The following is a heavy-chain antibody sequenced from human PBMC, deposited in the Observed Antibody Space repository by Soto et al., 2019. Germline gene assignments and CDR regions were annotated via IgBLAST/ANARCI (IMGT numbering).Heavy chain of an antibody. CDR1: GYTFSSYA. V-gene: IGHV1-3*01. Sequence: QVQLVQSGAEVKKPGASVKVSCKASGYTFSSYAVQWVRQAPGQSLEWIGWIHAGNGDTKYTQKFQGRVTLTRDTSANTAYMDLRCLRAEDTAVYYCARVPRYTSDIVEVPAVMFHDWFVPWGQGTLVTVSS. CDR3: ARVPRYTSDIVEVPAVMFHDWFVP. J-gene: IGHJ5*02. D-gene: IGHD2-2*01. CDR2: IHAGNGDT.